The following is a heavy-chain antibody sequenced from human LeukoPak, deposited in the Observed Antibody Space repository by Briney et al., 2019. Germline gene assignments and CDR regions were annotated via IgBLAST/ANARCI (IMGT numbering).Heavy chain of an antibody. CDR2: IYYSGST. J-gene: IGHJ5*02. Sequence: SETLSLTCTVSGGSISSSSYYWGWIRQPPGKGLEWIGSIYYSGSTYYNPSLKSRVTISVDTSKNQFSLKLSSVTAADTAVYYCARQDLWSGYYFDPWGQGTLVTVSS. V-gene: IGHV4-39*01. CDR3: ARQDLWSGYYFDP. D-gene: IGHD3-3*01. CDR1: GGSISSSSYY.